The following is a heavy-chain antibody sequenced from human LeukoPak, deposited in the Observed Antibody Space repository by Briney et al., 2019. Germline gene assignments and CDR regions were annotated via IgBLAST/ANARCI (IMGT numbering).Heavy chain of an antibody. J-gene: IGHJ4*02. CDR3: AAHRYGSGGPHRY. Sequence: GGSLRLSCAASGFTFSYYSMNWVRQAPGKGLEWVSYISSSSSTIYYADSVKGRFTISRDNARNSLYLQINSLTAADTAVYYCAAHRYGSGGPHRYWGQGTLVTVSS. V-gene: IGHV3-48*01. D-gene: IGHD3-10*01. CDR2: ISSSSSTI. CDR1: GFTFSYYS.